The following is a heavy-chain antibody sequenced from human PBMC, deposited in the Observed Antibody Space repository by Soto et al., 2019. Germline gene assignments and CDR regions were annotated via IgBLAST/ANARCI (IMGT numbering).Heavy chain of an antibody. CDR2: IIPMFDTP. V-gene: IGHV1-69*12. Sequence: QVQLVQSGAEVKKPGSSVKVSCKASGGTFSSDSFSWVRQAHGQGLEWMGGIIPMFDTPIYAQKFQDRVTITADESTSTAYMPLSSLRSGDTAVYYCARSGGLDRDFNYWGQGSLVNVSS. J-gene: IGHJ4*02. CDR3: ARSGGLDRDFNY. CDR1: GGTFSSDS. D-gene: IGHD2-15*01.